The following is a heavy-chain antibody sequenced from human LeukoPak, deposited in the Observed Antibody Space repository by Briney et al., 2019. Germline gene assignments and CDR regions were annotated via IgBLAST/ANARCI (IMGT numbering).Heavy chain of an antibody. V-gene: IGHV4-59*01. CDR3: ARGAVTALYYYYMDV. D-gene: IGHD2-21*02. CDR2: IYYSGST. CDR1: GGSISSYY. J-gene: IGHJ6*03. Sequence: PSETLSLTCTVSGGSISSYYWSWIRQPPGKGLEWIGYIYYSGSTNYNPSLKSRVTISVDTSKNQFSLKLSSVTAADTAVYYCARGAVTALYYYYMDVWGKGTTVTVSS.